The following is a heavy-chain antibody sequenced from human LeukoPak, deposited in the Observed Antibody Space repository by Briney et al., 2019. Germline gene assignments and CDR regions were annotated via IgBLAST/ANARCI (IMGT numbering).Heavy chain of an antibody. CDR1: GGSISIYY. J-gene: IGHJ5*02. CDR3: ARATTGTTNWFDP. V-gene: IGHV4-59*01. D-gene: IGHD1-1*01. Sequence: SETLSLTCTVSGGSISIYYWSWIRQPPGKGLEWIGYIYYSGSTNYNPSLKRRVTISVDTSKNQYSLKLSSVTAADTAVYYCARATTGTTNWFDPWGQGTLVTVSS. CDR2: IYYSGST.